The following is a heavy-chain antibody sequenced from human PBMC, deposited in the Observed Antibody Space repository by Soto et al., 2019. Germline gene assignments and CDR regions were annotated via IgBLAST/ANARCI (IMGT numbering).Heavy chain of an antibody. CDR1: GFSFSTYT. D-gene: IGHD2-15*01. Sequence: EVQLLQSGGGLAQPGGSLRLSCATSGFSFSTYTMSWLRQAPGKGLEWVSCFSGSGGTTYYADSVKGRFTISRDNSKNTLYLQMNSLRAEDTAVYYCAKCGGLGTSRGGGTCYCPFDYWGQGTLVTVSS. CDR3: AKCGGLGTSRGGGTCYCPFDY. J-gene: IGHJ4*02. CDR2: FSGSGGTT. V-gene: IGHV3-23*01.